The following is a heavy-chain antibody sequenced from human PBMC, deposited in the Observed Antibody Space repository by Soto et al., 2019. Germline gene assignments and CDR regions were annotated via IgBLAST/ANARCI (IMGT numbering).Heavy chain of an antibody. V-gene: IGHV1-18*01. D-gene: IGHD6-19*01. CDR1: GYTFTSYG. CDR2: ISAYNGNT. J-gene: IGHJ3*02. CDR3: ARPLSGWYNQDDAFDI. Sequence: ASVKVSCKASGYTFTSYGMRWVRQAPGQGLEWMGWISAYNGNTNYAQKLQGRVTMTTDTSTSTAYMELRSLRSDDTAVYYCARPLSGWYNQDDAFDIWGQGTMVTVSS.